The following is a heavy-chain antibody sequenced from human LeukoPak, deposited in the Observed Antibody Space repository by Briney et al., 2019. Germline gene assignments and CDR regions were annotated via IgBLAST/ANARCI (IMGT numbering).Heavy chain of an antibody. J-gene: IGHJ4*02. Sequence: SETLSLTCTVSGGSISSYYWSWVRQPAGKGLGWIGRIYTSGSTNYNPSLKSRVTMSVDTSKNQFSLKLSSVTAADTAVYYCARLDGVAGTLDYWGQGTLVTVSS. D-gene: IGHD6-19*01. CDR2: IYTSGST. CDR1: GGSISSYY. CDR3: ARLDGVAGTLDY. V-gene: IGHV4-4*07.